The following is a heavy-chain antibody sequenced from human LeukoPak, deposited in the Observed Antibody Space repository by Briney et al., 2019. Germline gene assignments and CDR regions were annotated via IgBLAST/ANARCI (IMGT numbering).Heavy chain of an antibody. CDR2: ISSSSSYI. V-gene: IGHV3-21*04. J-gene: IGHJ4*02. D-gene: IGHD6-13*01. CDR1: GFTFSSYS. CDR3: AKVKKAAANY. Sequence: GGSLRLSCAASGFTFSSYSMNWVCQAPGKGLEWVSSISSSSSYIYYADSVKGRFTVSRDNSKNTLYLQMNSLRAEDTAVYYCAKVKKAAANYWGQGTLVTASS.